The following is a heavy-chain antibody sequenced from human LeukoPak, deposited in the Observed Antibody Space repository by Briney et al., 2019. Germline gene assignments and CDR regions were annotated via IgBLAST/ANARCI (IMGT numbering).Heavy chain of an antibody. CDR2: IYYSGST. J-gene: IGHJ4*02. V-gene: IGHV4-39*01. CDR1: GGSISSSSYY. CDR3: ARHRAWFGAPSYFDY. D-gene: IGHD3-10*01. Sequence: PSENLSLTCTVSGGSISSSSYYWGWIRQPPGKGLEYIGSIYYSGSTYYNPSLKSRVTISVDTSKNQFSLKLSSVTAADTAVYYCARHRAWFGAPSYFDYWGQGTLVTVSS.